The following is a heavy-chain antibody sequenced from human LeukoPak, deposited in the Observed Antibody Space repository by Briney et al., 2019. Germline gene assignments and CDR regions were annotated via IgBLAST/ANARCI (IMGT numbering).Heavy chain of an antibody. CDR2: MNPNSGNT. J-gene: IGHJ4*02. CDR1: GYTFTSYD. V-gene: IGHV1-8*03. Sequence: VASVTVSCKASGYTFTSYDINWVRQATGQGLEWMGWMNPNSGNTGYAQKFQGRVTITRNTSISTAYMELSSLRSEDTAVYYCARGPPVGVVDYYFGYWGQGTLVTVSS. D-gene: IGHD3-3*01. CDR3: ARGPPVGVVDYYFGY.